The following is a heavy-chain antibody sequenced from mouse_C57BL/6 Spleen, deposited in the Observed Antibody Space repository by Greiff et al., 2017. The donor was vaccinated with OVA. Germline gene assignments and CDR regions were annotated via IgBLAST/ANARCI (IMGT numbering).Heavy chain of an antibody. CDR3: ARWGLTVYYLDY. V-gene: IGHV1-81*01. J-gene: IGHJ2*01. CDR2: IYPRSGTT. CDR1: GYTFTSYG. D-gene: IGHD1-1*01. Sequence: QVQLQQSGAELARPGASVKLSCKASGYTFTSYGISWVPQRPGQGLEWIGEIYPRSGTTYYHEKMKGKATLTSNKSTSTAYMELRSLTSEDSAVYFCARWGLTVYYLDYWGQGTTLTVSS.